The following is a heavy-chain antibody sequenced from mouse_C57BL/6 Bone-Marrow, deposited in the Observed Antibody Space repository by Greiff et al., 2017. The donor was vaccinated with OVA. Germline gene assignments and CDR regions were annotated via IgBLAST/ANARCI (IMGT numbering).Heavy chain of an antibody. CDR1: GYTFTSYW. CDR2: IYPGNSDT. D-gene: IGHD2-2*01. V-gene: IGHV1-5*01. Sequence: VQLQQSGTVLARPGASVKMSCKTSGYTFTSYWMHWVKQRPGQGLEWIGAIYPGNSDTSYNQKFKGKAKLTAVTSASTAYMELSSLTNEDSAVYYCTRRIYYGYYFDYWCQGTTLTVSS. J-gene: IGHJ2*01. CDR3: TRRIYYGYYFDY.